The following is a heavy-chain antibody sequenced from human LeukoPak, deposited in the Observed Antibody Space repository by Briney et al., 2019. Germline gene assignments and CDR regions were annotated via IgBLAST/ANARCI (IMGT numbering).Heavy chain of an antibody. V-gene: IGHV1-2*02. J-gene: IGHJ4*02. D-gene: IGHD3/OR15-3a*01. Sequence: ASVTVSCKASGYSFTAYYMHWVRQAPGQGLEWMGWINPNSGGTNYAQKFQGRVTMTRDTSITTAYMEMSRLRSDDTALYYCARGTGVDYWGQGTLVTVSS. CDR3: ARGTGVDY. CDR2: INPNSGGT. CDR1: GYSFTAYY.